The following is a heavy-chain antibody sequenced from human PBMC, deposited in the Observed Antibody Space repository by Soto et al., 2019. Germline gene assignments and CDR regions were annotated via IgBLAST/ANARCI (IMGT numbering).Heavy chain of an antibody. V-gene: IGHV4-31*11. D-gene: IGHD3-22*01. CDR1: GGSISSGGYY. CDR2: IYYSGST. Sequence: QVQLQESGPGLVKPSQTLSLTSAVSGGSISSGGYYWSWFRQHPGKVLEWIGYIYYSGSTYYNPSLQSRVTLSVDTSKNQFSLKLSSVTAADTAVYYCATYSSGYRTSDYWGQGTLVTVSS. J-gene: IGHJ4*02. CDR3: ATYSSGYRTSDY.